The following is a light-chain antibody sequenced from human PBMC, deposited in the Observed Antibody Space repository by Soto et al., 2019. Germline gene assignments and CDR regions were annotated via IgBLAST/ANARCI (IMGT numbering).Light chain of an antibody. V-gene: IGKV3-15*01. J-gene: IGKJ1*01. CDR1: QSISDT. Sequence: EIVLTQSPGTLSLSPGERATLSCRASQSISDTLAGYQQKPGQAPRLLIHGASTRATGFPARFSGSGSGTDFTLTISSLQSEDFAVYYCQQYNNWPWTFGQGTKVDIK. CDR2: GAS. CDR3: QQYNNWPWT.